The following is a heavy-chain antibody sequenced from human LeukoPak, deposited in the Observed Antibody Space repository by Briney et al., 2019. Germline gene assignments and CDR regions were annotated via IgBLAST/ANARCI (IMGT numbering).Heavy chain of an antibody. CDR3: ASCGGDCYSGTNHFDY. J-gene: IGHJ4*02. CDR2: IYYSGTT. CDR1: GGSISSNTYY. Sequence: SETLSLTCTDSGGSISSNTYYWGWIRQPPGKGLEWLGTIYYSGTTYHNPSLQSRITMSVDTSKNQFSLKLSSVTAADTAVYYCASCGGDCYSGTNHFDYWGQGTLVTVSS. V-gene: IGHV4-39*01. D-gene: IGHD2-21*02.